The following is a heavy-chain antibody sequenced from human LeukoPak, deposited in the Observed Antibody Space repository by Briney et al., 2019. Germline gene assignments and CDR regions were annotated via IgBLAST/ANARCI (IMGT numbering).Heavy chain of an antibody. CDR2: ISAYNGNT. CDR1: GYTFTSYG. J-gene: IGHJ6*02. V-gene: IGHV1-18*01. CDR3: ARDGPLIVVVVAANYYYGMDV. D-gene: IGHD2-15*01. Sequence: ASVKVSCKASGYTFTSYGISWVRQAPGQRLEWMGWISAYNGNTNYAQKLQGRVTMTTDTSTSTAYMELRSLRSDDTAVYYCARDGPLIVVVVAANYYYGMDVWGQGATVTVSS.